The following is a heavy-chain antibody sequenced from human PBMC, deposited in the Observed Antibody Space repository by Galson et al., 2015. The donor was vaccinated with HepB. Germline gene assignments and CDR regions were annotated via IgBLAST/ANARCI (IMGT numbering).Heavy chain of an antibody. CDR3: ARRMVVAVLNAFDI. J-gene: IGHJ3*02. Sequence: SVKVSCKASGYTFTSYGISWVRQAPGRGLEWMGWISAYNGNTNYAQKLQGRVTMTTDTSTSTAYMELRSLRSDDTAVYYCARRMVVAVLNAFDIWGQGTMVTVSS. CDR1: GYTFTSYG. CDR2: ISAYNGNT. D-gene: IGHD2-15*01. V-gene: IGHV1-18*04.